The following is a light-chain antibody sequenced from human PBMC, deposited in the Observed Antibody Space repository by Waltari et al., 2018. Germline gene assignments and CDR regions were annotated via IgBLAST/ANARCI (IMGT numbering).Light chain of an antibody. V-gene: IGKV1-8*01. CDR2: AAS. J-gene: IGKJ1*01. Sequence: AMRLTWSLSSLFASTSVRVTLTCRASQGISSYLAWYQQKPGKAPKLLIYAASTLQSGVPSRFSGSGSGTDFTLTISCLQSEDFATYYCQQYYSYPWTFGQGTKVEIK. CDR1: QGISSY. CDR3: QQYYSYPWT.